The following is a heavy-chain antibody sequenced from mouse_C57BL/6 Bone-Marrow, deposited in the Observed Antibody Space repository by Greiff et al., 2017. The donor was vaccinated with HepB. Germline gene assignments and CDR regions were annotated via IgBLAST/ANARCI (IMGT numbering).Heavy chain of an antibody. CDR1: GFTFSSYT. D-gene: IGHD2-4*01. V-gene: IGHV5-9*01. J-gene: IGHJ3*01. CDR2: ISGGGGNT. CDR3: ARQEIYYDHGGFAY. Sequence: DVMLVESGGGLVKPGGSLKLSCAASGFTFSSYTMSWVRQTPEKRLEWVATISGGGGNTYYPDSVKGRFTISRDNAKNTLYLQMSSLRSEDTALYYCARQEIYYDHGGFAYWGQGTLVTVSA.